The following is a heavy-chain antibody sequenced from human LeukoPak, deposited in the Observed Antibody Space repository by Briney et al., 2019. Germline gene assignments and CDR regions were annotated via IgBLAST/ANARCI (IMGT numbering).Heavy chain of an antibody. CDR1: GFTVSSNY. CDR2: IFSGGDT. Sequence: GGSLRLSCAASGFTVSSNYMSWVRQALGEGLEWGSGIFSGGDTYYPDSVKGRFTISRDNSKNTLYLQMNTLRAEDTAVYYCARASGYSGYDPFDYWGQGTLVTVSS. V-gene: IGHV3-53*01. D-gene: IGHD5-12*01. CDR3: ARASGYSGYDPFDY. J-gene: IGHJ4*02.